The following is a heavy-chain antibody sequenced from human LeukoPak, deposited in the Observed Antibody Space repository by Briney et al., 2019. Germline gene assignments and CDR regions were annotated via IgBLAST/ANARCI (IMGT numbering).Heavy chain of an antibody. D-gene: IGHD6-13*01. Sequence: QPSQTLSLTCTVSGGSISSGGYYWSWIRQHPGKGLEWIGYIYYSGSTNYNPSLKSRVTISVDTSKNQFSLKLSSVTAADTAVYYCARGRHSRPADWGQGTLVTVSS. CDR1: GGSISSGGYY. V-gene: IGHV4-31*03. CDR3: ARGRHSRPAD. J-gene: IGHJ4*02. CDR2: IYYSGST.